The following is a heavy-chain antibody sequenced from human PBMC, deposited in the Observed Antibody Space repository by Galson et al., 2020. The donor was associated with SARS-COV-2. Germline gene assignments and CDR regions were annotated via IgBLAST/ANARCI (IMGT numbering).Heavy chain of an antibody. D-gene: IGHD6-19*01. V-gene: IGHV3-9*01. J-gene: IGHJ4*02. CDR1: GFTFDDYA. Sequence: GGSLRLSCAASGFTFDDYAMHWVRQAPGKGLEWVSGIRWNSGSIGYADSVKGRFTISRDNAKNSLYLQMNSLRAENTAVYYCARVGSSGWYFDYWGQGTLVTVSS. CDR2: IRWNSGSI. CDR3: ARVGSSGWYFDY.